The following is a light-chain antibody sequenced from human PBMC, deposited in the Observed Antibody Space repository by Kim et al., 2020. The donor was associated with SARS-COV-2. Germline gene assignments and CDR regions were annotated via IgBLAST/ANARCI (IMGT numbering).Light chain of an antibody. V-gene: IGLV4-69*01. CDR2: LNSDGSH. CDR1: RGHSSYA. CDR3: QTWGTGIDWV. Sequence: QPVLTQSPSASASLGASVKLTCTLSRGHSSYAIAWHQQQPEKGPRYLMKLNSDGSHSKGDGIPDRFSGSSSGAERYLTISSLQSEDEADYYCQTWGTGIDWVFGGGTKLTVL. J-gene: IGLJ3*02.